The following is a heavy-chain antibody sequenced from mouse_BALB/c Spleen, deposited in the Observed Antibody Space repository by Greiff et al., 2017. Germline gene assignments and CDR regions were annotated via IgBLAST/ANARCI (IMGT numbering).Heavy chain of an antibody. CDR3: AREWEAMDY. Sequence: EVHLVESGGGLVQPGGSLRLSCATSGFTFTAYYMSWVRQPPGKALEWLGFISNKANGYTTEYSASVKGRFTISRDNSQSILYLQMNTLRAEDSATYYCAREWEAMDYWGQGTSVTVSS. J-gene: IGHJ4*01. CDR1: GFTFTAYY. CDR2: ISNKANGYTT. V-gene: IGHV7-3*02. D-gene: IGHD4-1*01.